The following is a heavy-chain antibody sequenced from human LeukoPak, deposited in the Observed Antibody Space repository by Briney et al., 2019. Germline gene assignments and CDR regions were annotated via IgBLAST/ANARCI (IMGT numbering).Heavy chain of an antibody. CDR2: INPKSGGT. Sequence: ASVKVSCKASVYTFTNYYMHWVRQGPGLGFEWMGWINPKSGGTSYPQKFQGRLTMTRDTSISTAYMELSRLGSDDTAVYYCVPSANYYYFDYWGQGTLVTVSS. CDR1: VYTFTNYY. CDR3: VPSANYYYFDY. J-gene: IGHJ4*02. V-gene: IGHV1-2*02. D-gene: IGHD4/OR15-4a*01.